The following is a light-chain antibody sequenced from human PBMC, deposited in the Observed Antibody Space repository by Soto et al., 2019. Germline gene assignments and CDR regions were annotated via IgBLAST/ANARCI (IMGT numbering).Light chain of an antibody. Sequence: EIVMTQSPATLSVSPGERATLSCRASQSVSTNLAWYQQKPGQAPRFLIYGASTRATDIPARFSGSGSETEFTLTISSLQSEEFAVYYCQQYNNWALAFGGGTKVDIK. CDR1: QSVSTN. V-gene: IGKV3-15*01. CDR2: GAS. CDR3: QQYNNWALA. J-gene: IGKJ4*01.